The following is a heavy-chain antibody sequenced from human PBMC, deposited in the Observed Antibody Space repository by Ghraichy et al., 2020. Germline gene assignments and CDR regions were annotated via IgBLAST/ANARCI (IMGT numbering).Heavy chain of an antibody. CDR2: IYPGDSDT. Sequence: GGSLRLSCKGSGYSFTSYWIGWVRQMPGKGLEWMGIIYPGDSDTRYSPSFQGQVTISADKSISTAYLQWSSLKASDTAMYYCARAPIAAAGTGGYYYYGMDVWGQGTTVTVSS. D-gene: IGHD6-13*01. J-gene: IGHJ6*02. V-gene: IGHV5-51*01. CDR3: ARAPIAAAGTGGYYYYGMDV. CDR1: GYSFTSYW.